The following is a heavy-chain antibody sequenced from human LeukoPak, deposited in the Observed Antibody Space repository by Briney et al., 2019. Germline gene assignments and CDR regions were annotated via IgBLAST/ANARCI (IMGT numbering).Heavy chain of an antibody. D-gene: IGHD1-26*01. Sequence: TGGSLRLSCAASGFTFSSYGMHWVRQAPGKGLEWVAVIWYDGSNKYYADSVKGRFTISRDNSKNTLYLQMNSLRAEDTAVYYCAREHSWAFDIWAKGQWSQSLQ. J-gene: IGHJ3*02. CDR2: IWYDGSNK. CDR1: GFTFSSYG. CDR3: AREHSWAFDI. V-gene: IGHV3-33*01.